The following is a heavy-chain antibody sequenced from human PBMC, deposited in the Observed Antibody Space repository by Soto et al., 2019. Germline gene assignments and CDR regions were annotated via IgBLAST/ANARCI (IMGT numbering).Heavy chain of an antibody. CDR1: GYTFTGYY. Sequence: ASVKVSCKASGYTFTGYYMHWVRQAPGQGLEWMGIINPIGGDTTYAQKFQGRVTMTRDQSRSTVYMELTSLRSDDAAVYYCARGGTGTTCGFDIWGHGTMVTVSS. CDR3: ARGGTGTTCGFDI. J-gene: IGHJ3*02. V-gene: IGHV1-46*03. D-gene: IGHD1-1*01. CDR2: INPIGGDT.